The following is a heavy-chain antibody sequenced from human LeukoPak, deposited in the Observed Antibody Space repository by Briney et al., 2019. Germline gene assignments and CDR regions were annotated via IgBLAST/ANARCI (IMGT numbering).Heavy chain of an antibody. CDR1: GGSISNSSYY. D-gene: IGHD6-13*01. V-gene: IGHV4-39*01. CDR3: ATHYSSSWYMGANWFDP. CDR2: IYYSGST. Sequence: SETLSLTCTVSGGSISNSSYYWGWIRQPPGKGLEWIGSIYYSGSTYYNPSLKSRVTISVDTSKNQFSLKVSAVTAADTAVYYCATHYSSSWYMGANWFDPWGQGTLVTVSS. J-gene: IGHJ5*02.